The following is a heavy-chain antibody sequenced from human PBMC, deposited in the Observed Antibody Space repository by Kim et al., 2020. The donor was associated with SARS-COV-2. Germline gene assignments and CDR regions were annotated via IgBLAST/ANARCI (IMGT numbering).Heavy chain of an antibody. V-gene: IGHV4-39*01. J-gene: IGHJ2*01. Sequence: NPCLRSRVTISVDTSKNQFSLKLSSVTAADTAVYYCARVQYSSGYWYFDLWGRGTLVTVSS. CDR3: ARVQYSSGYWYFDL. D-gene: IGHD6-19*01.